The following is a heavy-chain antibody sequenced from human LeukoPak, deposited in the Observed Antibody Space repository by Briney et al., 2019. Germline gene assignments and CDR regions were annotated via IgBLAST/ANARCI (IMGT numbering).Heavy chain of an antibody. V-gene: IGHV1-8*03. CDR3: ARVYGSYGPNAPYYMDV. CDR2: MNPNSGNT. J-gene: IGHJ6*03. Sequence: GASVKVSCKASGYTFTSYGINWVRQATGQGLEWMGWMNPNSGNTGYAQKFQGRVTITRNTSISTAYMELSSLRSEDTAVYYCARVYGSYGPNAPYYMDVWGKGTTVTVSS. D-gene: IGHD5-18*01. CDR1: GYTFTSYG.